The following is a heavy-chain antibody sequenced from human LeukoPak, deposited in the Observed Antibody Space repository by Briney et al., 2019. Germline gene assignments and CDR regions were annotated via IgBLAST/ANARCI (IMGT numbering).Heavy chain of an antibody. Sequence: GGSLSLSCAASGFTFSSYGMYWVRQAPGKGLEWVAFIRYDGSNKYYADSVKGRFTISRDNAKNSLYLQMNSLRAEDTAVYYCAREAYYYYMDVWGKGTTVTVSS. V-gene: IGHV3-33*07. J-gene: IGHJ6*03. CDR2: IRYDGSNK. CDR1: GFTFSSYG. CDR3: AREAYYYYMDV.